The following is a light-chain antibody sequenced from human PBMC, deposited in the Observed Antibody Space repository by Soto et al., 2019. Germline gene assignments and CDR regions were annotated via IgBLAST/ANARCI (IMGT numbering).Light chain of an antibody. CDR1: QSVSHY. J-gene: IGKJ5*01. CDR3: QQRSDWPPG. Sequence: EIVLTQSPATLSLSPGQRATLSCRASQSVSHYLAWYQQKPGQAPRLLIYDASNRATDIPARFSGSGSGTAFTLTISSLEPEDFAVYYCQQRSDWPPGFGQGTRLEIK. CDR2: DAS. V-gene: IGKV3-11*01.